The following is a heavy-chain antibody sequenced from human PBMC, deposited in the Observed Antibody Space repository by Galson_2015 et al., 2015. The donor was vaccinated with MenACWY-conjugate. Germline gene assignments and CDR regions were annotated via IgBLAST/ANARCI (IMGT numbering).Heavy chain of an antibody. CDR1: GYTFTSYV. Sequence: SVKVSCKASGYTFTSYVMHWVRQAPGQRLEWMGWVNAGNGDTKYSQSFQGRVTIARDTSASTAYLEVRSLRYEDTAVYYCAKADFWSGYLYEYFHHWGQGTLITVSS. V-gene: IGHV1-3*01. J-gene: IGHJ1*01. D-gene: IGHD3-3*01. CDR3: AKADFWSGYLYEYFHH. CDR2: VNAGNGDT.